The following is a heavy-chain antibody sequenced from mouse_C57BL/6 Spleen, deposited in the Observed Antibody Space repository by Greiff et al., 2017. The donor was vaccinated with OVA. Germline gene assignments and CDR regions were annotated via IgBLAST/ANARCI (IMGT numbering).Heavy chain of an antibody. CDR2: ISSGGSYT. V-gene: IGHV5-6*01. CDR3: ESRYDYDGGFAY. Sequence: EVQRVESGGDLVKPGGSLKLSCAASGFTFSSYGMSWVRQTPDKRLEWVATISSGGSYTYYPDSVKGRVTISRDNAKNTLYLQMSSLKSEDTAMYYCESRYDYDGGFAYWGQGTLVTVSA. CDR1: GFTFSSYG. J-gene: IGHJ3*01. D-gene: IGHD2-4*01.